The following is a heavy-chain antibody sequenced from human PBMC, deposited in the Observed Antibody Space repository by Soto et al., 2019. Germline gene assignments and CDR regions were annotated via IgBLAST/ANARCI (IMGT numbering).Heavy chain of an antibody. D-gene: IGHD6-6*01. CDR1: GYSFTSYW. J-gene: IGHJ6*02. CDR2: IYPGDSDT. Sequence: GESLKISCMGSGYSFTSYWIGWVRQMPGKGLEWMGIIYPGDSDTRYSPSFQGQVTISADKSISTAYLQWSSLKASDTAMYYCASSSIAARLYYYGMDVGGQGTTVTVSS. V-gene: IGHV5-51*01. CDR3: ASSSIAARLYYYGMDV.